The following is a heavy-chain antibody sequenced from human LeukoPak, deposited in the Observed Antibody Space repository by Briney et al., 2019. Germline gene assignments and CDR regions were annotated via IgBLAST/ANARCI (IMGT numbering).Heavy chain of an antibody. CDR1: GGTFSNYV. V-gene: IGHV1-2*02. J-gene: IGHJ5*02. CDR3: ARVRVAAPNWFDP. Sequence: ASVKVSGKASGGTFSNYVISWVRQAPGQGLEWMGWINPNSGGTNYAQKFQGRVTMTRDMSISTAYMELSRLRSDDTAVYYCARVRVAAPNWFDPWGQGTLVTVSS. D-gene: IGHD2-15*01. CDR2: INPNSGGT.